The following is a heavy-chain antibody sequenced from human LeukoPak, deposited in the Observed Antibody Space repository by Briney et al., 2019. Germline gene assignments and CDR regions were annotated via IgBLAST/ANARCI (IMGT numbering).Heavy chain of an antibody. CDR3: AKRRYDSSGYFDS. Sequence: GGSLRLSCAASGFTFSSYGMSWVRQAPGKGLEWVSAISGSGGYRNYADSVKGRFTISKDNSKNTLYLQLSSLRAEDTAVYYCAKRRYDSSGYFDSWGQGTLVTVSS. V-gene: IGHV3-23*01. CDR2: ISGSGGYR. D-gene: IGHD3-22*01. J-gene: IGHJ4*02. CDR1: GFTFSSYG.